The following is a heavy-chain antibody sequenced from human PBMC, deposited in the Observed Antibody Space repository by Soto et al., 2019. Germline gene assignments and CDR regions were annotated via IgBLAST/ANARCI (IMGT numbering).Heavy chain of an antibody. CDR3: ARLRGIVVVVETPDAFDI. Sequence: SETLSLTCTVSGGSISSYYWSWIRQPPGKGLEWIGYIHYSGSTNYNPSLKSRVTISVDTSKNQFSLKLSSVTAADTAVYYCARLRGIVVVVETPDAFDIWGQGTMVTVSS. J-gene: IGHJ3*02. D-gene: IGHD2-15*01. V-gene: IGHV4-59*08. CDR1: GGSISSYY. CDR2: IHYSGST.